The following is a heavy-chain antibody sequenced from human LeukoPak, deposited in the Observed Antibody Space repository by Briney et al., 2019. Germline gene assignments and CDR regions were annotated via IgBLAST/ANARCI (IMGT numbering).Heavy chain of an antibody. J-gene: IGHJ4*02. CDR1: GFTLSSYS. CDR3: AREMYGFYKYDSSGWIDY. V-gene: IGHV3-30-3*01. Sequence: GGSLRLSCAASGFTLSSYSMHWVRQAPGKGLEWVTLISHDGSYKYYSDSVKGRFTISRDKSKNTLYLQMNSLRAEDTAVYYFAREMYGFYKYDSSGWIDYWGQGTLVTVSS. D-gene: IGHD3-22*01. CDR2: ISHDGSYK.